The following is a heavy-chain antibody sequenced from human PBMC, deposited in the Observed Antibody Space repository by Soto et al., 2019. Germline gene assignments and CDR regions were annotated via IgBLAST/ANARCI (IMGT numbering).Heavy chain of an antibody. D-gene: IGHD2-8*02. CDR1: GYTFTSYA. V-gene: IGHV1-3*01. Sequence: ASVKVSCKASGYTFTSYAMHWVRQAPGQRLEWMGWINAGNGNTRYSQKFQGRVTITRDTSASTAYMELSSMRSEDTAVYYCARERQLLGDAFDIWGQGTMVTVSS. CDR3: ARERQLLGDAFDI. CDR2: INAGNGNT. J-gene: IGHJ3*02.